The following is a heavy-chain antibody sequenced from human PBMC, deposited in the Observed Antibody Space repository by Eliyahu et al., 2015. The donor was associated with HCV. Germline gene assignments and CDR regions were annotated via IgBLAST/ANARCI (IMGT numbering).Heavy chain of an antibody. V-gene: IGHV3-30*18. J-gene: IGHJ4*02. Sequence: QVQLVESGGGVVQPGRSLRXXCAASGFXXXXYGSPXVRQAPGKGLEWVAVISYDGSNKYYADSVKGRFTISRDNSKNTLYLQMNSLRAEDTAVYYCAKDRESIWFRELLYVFDYWGQGTLVTVSS. CDR3: AKDRESIWFRELLYVFDY. CDR1: GFXXXXYG. D-gene: IGHD3-10*01. CDR2: ISYDGSNK.